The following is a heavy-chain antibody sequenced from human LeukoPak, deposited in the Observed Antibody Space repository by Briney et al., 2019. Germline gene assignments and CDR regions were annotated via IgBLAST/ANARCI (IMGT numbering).Heavy chain of an antibody. Sequence: SETLSLTCTVSGSSISSYYWSWIRQPAGKGLEWIGRIYTSGSTNYNPSLKSRVTMSVDTSKNQFSLKLSSVTAADTAVYYCARGIYGSGSYYNGGWYFDLWGRGTLVTVSS. CDR2: IYTSGST. J-gene: IGHJ2*01. CDR1: GSSISSYY. V-gene: IGHV4-4*07. CDR3: ARGIYGSGSYYNGGWYFDL. D-gene: IGHD3-10*01.